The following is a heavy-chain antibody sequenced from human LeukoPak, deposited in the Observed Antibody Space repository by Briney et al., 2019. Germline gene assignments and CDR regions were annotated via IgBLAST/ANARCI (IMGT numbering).Heavy chain of an antibody. J-gene: IGHJ4*02. CDR2: TYYRSKWYN. V-gene: IGHV6-1*01. D-gene: IGHD1-26*01. CDR3: ARGPRIVGATAYFDY. CDR1: GDSVSSNSAA. Sequence: SQTLSLTCAISGDSVSSNSAAWSWIRQSPSRGLEWLGRTYYRSKWYNDYAVSVKSRITINPDTSKNQFSLQLNSVTPEDTAVYYCARGPRIVGATAYFDYWGQGTLVTVSS.